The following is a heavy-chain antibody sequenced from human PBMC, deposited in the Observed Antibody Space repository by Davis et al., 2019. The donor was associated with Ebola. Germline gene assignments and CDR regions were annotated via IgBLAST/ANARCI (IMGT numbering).Heavy chain of an antibody. CDR2: IYYSGST. Sequence: SETLSLTCAVYGGSFSGYYWSWIRQPPGRGLEWIGYIYYSGSTNYNPSLKSRVTISVDTSKNQFSLKLTSVTAADTAVYYCARDRAVAGLDYWGQGTLVTVSS. CDR1: GGSFSGYY. D-gene: IGHD6-19*01. J-gene: IGHJ4*02. CDR3: ARDRAVAGLDY. V-gene: IGHV4-59*01.